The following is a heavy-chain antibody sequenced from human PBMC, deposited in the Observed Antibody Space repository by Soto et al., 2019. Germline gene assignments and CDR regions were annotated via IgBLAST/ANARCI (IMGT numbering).Heavy chain of an antibody. V-gene: IGHV4-31*03. CDR1: GGSISSGGYY. CDR2: IYYSGST. J-gene: IGHJ3*01. CDR3: ARDRRVVPASIVRFNRGAFHV. Sequence: SETLSLTCTVSGGSISSGGYYWSWIRQHPGKGLEWIGYIYYSGSTYYNPSLKSRVTISVDTSKNQFSLKLSSVTAADTAVCYCARDRRVVPASIVRFNRGAFHVWGQGTMVTVS. D-gene: IGHD2-2*01.